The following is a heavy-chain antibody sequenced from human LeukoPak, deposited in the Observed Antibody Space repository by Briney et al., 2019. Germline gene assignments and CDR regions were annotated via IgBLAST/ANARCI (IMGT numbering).Heavy chain of an antibody. V-gene: IGHV1-69*05. CDR3: ACPASREGSQLDY. CDR2: IIPIFGTA. CDR1: GGTFSSYA. Sequence: GASVKVSCKASGGTFSSYAISWVRQAPGQGLEWMGGIIPIFGTANYAQKFQGRVTITTDESTSTAYMELSSLRSEDTAVYYCACPASREGSQLDYWGQGTLVTVSS. J-gene: IGHJ4*02. D-gene: IGHD5-24*01.